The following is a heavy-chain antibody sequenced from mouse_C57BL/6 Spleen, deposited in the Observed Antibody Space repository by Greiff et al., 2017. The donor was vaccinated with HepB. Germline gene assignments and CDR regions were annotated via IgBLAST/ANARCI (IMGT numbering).Heavy chain of an antibody. Sequence: QVQLQQSGAELVRPGTSVKVSCKASGYAFTNYLIEWVKQRPGQGLEWIGVINPGSGGTNYNEKFKGKATLTADKSSSTAYMQLSSLTSEDSAVYFCAIDYGDYFDYWGQGTTLTVSS. J-gene: IGHJ2*01. CDR1: GYAFTNYL. CDR2: INPGSGGT. CDR3: AIDYGDYFDY. V-gene: IGHV1-54*01. D-gene: IGHD2-4*01.